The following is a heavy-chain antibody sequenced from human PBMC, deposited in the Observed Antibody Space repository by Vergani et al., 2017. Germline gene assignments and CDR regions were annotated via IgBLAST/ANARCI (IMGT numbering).Heavy chain of an antibody. CDR1: GYSFTSYW. Sequence: EVQLVQSGAEVKKPGESLQISCKGSGYSFTSYWIGWVRHMPGKGLEWMGIIYPGDSDTRYSPSFQGQVTISADKSISTAYLQWSSLKASDTAMYYCARLPTWIQLWPPLGMDVWGQGTTVTVSS. CDR3: ARLPTWIQLWPPLGMDV. CDR2: IYPGDSDT. J-gene: IGHJ6*02. V-gene: IGHV5-51*01. D-gene: IGHD5-18*01.